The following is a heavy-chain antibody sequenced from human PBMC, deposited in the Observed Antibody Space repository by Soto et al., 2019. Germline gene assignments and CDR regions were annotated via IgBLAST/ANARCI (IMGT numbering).Heavy chain of an antibody. CDR1: GFTLSSYG. V-gene: IGHV3-30*18. CDR2: ISYDGSNK. J-gene: IGHJ4*02. CDR3: AKAGIAAAGTEYYFDY. Sequence: GGSLRLSCAASGFTLSSYGMHWVRQAPGKGLEWVAVISYDGSNKYYADSVKGRFTISRDNSKNTLYLQMNSLRAEDTAVYYCAKAGIAAAGTEYYFDYWGQGTLVTVSS. D-gene: IGHD6-13*01.